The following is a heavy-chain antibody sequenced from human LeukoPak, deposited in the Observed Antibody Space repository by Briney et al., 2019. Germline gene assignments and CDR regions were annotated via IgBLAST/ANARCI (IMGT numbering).Heavy chain of an antibody. D-gene: IGHD3-10*01. CDR2: ISSSSSYI. J-gene: IGHJ4*02. CDR3: ARDSRGYGSGSSTYYFDY. Sequence: GGSLRLSCAASGFTFSSYSMNWVRQAPWKGLEWVSSISSSSSYIYYADSVKGRFTISRDNAKNSLYLQMNSLRAEDTAVYYCARDSRGYGSGSSTYYFDYWGQGTLVTVSS. V-gene: IGHV3-21*01. CDR1: GFTFSSYS.